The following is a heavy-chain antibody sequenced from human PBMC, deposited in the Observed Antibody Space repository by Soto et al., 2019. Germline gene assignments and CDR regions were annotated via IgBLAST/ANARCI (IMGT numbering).Heavy chain of an antibody. Sequence: SVPVPCQACRVTFSSYAISWLRQAPGQGLEWMGGIIPIFGTAHYAQKFQGRVTNTADESTNTAYMEPSSLRSEDMAVYDCARGPYCSGGSCYSDYFDYWGQGTLVTVSS. D-gene: IGHD2-15*01. CDR3: ARGPYCSGGSCYSDYFDY. CDR2: IIPIFGTA. CDR1: RVTFSSYA. J-gene: IGHJ4*02. V-gene: IGHV1-69*13.